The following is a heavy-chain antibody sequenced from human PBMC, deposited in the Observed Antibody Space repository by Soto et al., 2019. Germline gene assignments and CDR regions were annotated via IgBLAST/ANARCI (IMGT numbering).Heavy chain of an antibody. J-gene: IGHJ1*01. CDR3: AKDRGAGAV. D-gene: IGHD1-26*01. V-gene: IGHV3-23*01. Sequence: GGSLRLSCAASGFSCNTYAMSWFRQAPGQGLEWVSTISARGDIIYYADSVKGRFTISRDNSRNTLYLQMKSLRAEDTAIYYCAKDRGAGAVWGRGTPVTV. CDR1: GFSCNTYA. CDR2: ISARGDII.